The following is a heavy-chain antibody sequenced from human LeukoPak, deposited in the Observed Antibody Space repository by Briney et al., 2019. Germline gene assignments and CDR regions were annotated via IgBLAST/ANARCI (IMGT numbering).Heavy chain of an antibody. Sequence: SPTLSPTRTVAGGSISSRSYYSGWIRPPPGKGREWIGSIYYSGSTYYNPSLKSRVTISVDTSKNQFSLKLSPVTAADTAVYYCARVVWGRRGRFDYWGQGTLVTVSS. D-gene: IGHD2-8*01. J-gene: IGHJ4*02. CDR3: ARVVWGRRGRFDY. CDR2: IYYSGST. V-gene: IGHV4-39*07. CDR1: GGSISSRSYY.